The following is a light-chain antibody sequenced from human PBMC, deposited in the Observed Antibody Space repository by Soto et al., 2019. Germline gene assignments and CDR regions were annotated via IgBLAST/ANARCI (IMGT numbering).Light chain of an antibody. V-gene: IGKV1-5*03. CDR2: KAS. J-gene: IGKJ2*01. CDR3: QQYNSYSPKYT. Sequence: DIQMTQSPSTLSASVGDRVTITCRASQSISSWLAWYQQKPGQASKLLIYKASSLESGVPSRFSGSGSVTEFTLTISSLQPDDFATYYCQQYNSYSPKYTFGQGTKLEIK. CDR1: QSISSW.